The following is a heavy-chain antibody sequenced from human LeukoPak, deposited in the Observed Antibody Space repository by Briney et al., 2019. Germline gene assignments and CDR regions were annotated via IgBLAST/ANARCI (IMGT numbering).Heavy chain of an antibody. Sequence: SQTLSLTCAISGDSVSSNSVTWNWIRRSPSRGLEWLGRTYYRSKWYNDYAVSVKSRITINPDTSKNQFSLQLNSVTPEDTAVYYCTRAGSYGYYWYFDLWGRGTLVTVSS. V-gene: IGHV6-1*01. D-gene: IGHD5-18*01. CDR2: TYYRSKWYN. J-gene: IGHJ2*01. CDR3: TRAGSYGYYWYFDL. CDR1: GDSVSSNSVT.